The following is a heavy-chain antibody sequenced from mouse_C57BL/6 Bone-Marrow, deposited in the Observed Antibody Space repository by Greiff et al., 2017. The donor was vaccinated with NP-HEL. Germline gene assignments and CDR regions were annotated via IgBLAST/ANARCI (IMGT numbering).Heavy chain of an antibody. D-gene: IGHD2-4*01. V-gene: IGHV1-81*01. J-gene: IGHJ2*01. CDR2: IYTRSGNT. CDR1: GYTFTSYG. Sequence: VQLQQSGAELARPGASVKLSCKASGYTFTSYGISWVKQRTGQGLEWIGEIYTRSGNTYYNEKMKGRATLTADKSSTTAYMELRSLTSEDSAVYFYSDYDAFDYWGQGTTLTVSS. CDR3: SDYDAFDY.